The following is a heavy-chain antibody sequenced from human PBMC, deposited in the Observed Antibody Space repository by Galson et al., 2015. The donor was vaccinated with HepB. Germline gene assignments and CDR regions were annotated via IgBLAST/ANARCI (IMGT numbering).Heavy chain of an antibody. Sequence: SLRLSCAVSGFTFSSYSMNWVRQAPGKGLEWVSYISSSSSYTNYADSVKGRFTISRDNAKNSLYLQMNSLRAEDTAVYYCAGGARGIVVVVEGSMDVWGQGTTVTVSS. D-gene: IGHD2-15*01. V-gene: IGHV3-21*05. CDR2: ISSSSSYT. CDR3: AGGARGIVVVVEGSMDV. J-gene: IGHJ6*02. CDR1: GFTFSSYS.